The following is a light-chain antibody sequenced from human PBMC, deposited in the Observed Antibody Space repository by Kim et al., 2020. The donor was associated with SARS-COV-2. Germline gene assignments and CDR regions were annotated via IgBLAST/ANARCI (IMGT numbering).Light chain of an antibody. V-gene: IGLV3-27*01. Sequence: SYELTQPSSVSVSPGQTARITCSGDVLAKKYARWFQQNPGQAPVLVIYKDTERPSGIPERFSGSSSGTTVTLTISGAQVGDEGDYYCYSYSAAGEPLLGGGTQLTVL. CDR1: VLAKKY. J-gene: IGLJ2*01. CDR3: YSYSAAGEPL. CDR2: KDT.